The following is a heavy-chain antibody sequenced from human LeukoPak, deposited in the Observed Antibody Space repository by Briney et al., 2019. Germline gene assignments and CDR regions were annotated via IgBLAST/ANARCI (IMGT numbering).Heavy chain of an antibody. Sequence: SETLSLTCTVSGGSISDYYWTWIRQPAGKGLEWIGRINASGTTRYNPSLKSRLAMSVDTSKNQFSLKLTSVTAADTAVYFCTRGLAAAYDYNWFDSWGQGTLVTVSS. CDR2: INASGTT. CDR3: TRGLAAAYDYNWFDS. V-gene: IGHV4-4*07. J-gene: IGHJ5*01. D-gene: IGHD5-12*01. CDR1: GGSISDYY.